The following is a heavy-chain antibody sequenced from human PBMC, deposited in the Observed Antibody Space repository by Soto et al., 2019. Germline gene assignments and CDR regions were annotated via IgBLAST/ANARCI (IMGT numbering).Heavy chain of an antibody. J-gene: IGHJ4*02. V-gene: IGHV4-59*01. CDR3: AAGEASSRNLAPYYLDF. D-gene: IGHD6-13*01. CDR1: GGSMRNYF. CDR2: IHYSGTT. Sequence: SETLSLTCTVSGGSMRNYFWTWIRQPPGKGLEWIGYIHYSGTTSFFPSYNPSLRSRVTISEDTSKNQFSLKLLSVTTADTAVYFCAAGEASSRNLAPYYLDFWGQGTLVTV.